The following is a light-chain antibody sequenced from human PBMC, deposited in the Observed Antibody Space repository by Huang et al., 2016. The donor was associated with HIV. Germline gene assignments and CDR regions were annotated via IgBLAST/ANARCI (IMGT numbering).Light chain of an antibody. CDR1: QTLLHSNGKNY. CDR2: LGS. J-gene: IGKJ2*01. CDR3: MQALQTPPT. V-gene: IGKV2-28*01. Sequence: IVMTQSPLSLPVTPGEPAAISCRSSQTLLHSNGKNYLDWYLQKPGQSPQLLIYLGSNRASGVPDRFRGSGSGTDFTLKISRVEAEDVGLYYCMQALQTPPTFGQGTKLEIK.